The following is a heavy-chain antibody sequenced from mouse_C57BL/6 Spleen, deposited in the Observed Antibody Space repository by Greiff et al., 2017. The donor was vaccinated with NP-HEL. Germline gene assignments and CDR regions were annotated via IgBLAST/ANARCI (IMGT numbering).Heavy chain of an antibody. V-gene: IGHV1-50*01. CDR2: IDPSDSYT. CDR3: AITGTKRYYFDY. CDR1: GYTFTSYW. J-gene: IGHJ2*01. Sequence: VQLQQSGAELVKPGASVKLSCKASGYTFTSYWMQWVKQRPGQGLEWIGEIDPSDSYTNYNQKFKGKATLTVDTSSSTAYMQLSSLTSEDSAVYYCAITGTKRYYFDYWGQGTTLTVSS. D-gene: IGHD4-1*01.